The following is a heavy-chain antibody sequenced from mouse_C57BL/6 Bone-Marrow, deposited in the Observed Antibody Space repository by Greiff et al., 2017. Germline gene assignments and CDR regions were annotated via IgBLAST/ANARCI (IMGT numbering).Heavy chain of an antibody. CDR3: ARDGYYVEFDY. CDR2: IYPGSGNT. V-gene: IGHV1-81*01. D-gene: IGHD2-3*01. Sequence: QVQLQQSGAELARPGASVKLSCKASGYTFTSYGISWVKQRTGQGLEWIGEIYPGSGNTYYNEKFKGKATLTADKSSSTAYMELRSLTSEDSAVYFCARDGYYVEFDYWGQGTTLTVSS. CDR1: GYTFTSYG. J-gene: IGHJ2*01.